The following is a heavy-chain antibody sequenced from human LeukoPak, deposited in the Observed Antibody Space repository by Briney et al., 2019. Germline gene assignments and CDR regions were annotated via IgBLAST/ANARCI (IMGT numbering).Heavy chain of an antibody. V-gene: IGHV3-7*01. J-gene: IGHJ4*02. CDR2: MKHDGTER. CDR3: ARVGTAEGTLEDY. D-gene: IGHD6-13*01. Sequence: GGSLRLSCAASGFTFSTYWMSWVRQPPGQGLEWVANMKHDGTERYSADSVKGRFTISRDNAKNSLYLQMNSLSAEDTAVYYCARVGTAEGTLEDYWGQGTLVTVSS. CDR1: GFTFSTYW.